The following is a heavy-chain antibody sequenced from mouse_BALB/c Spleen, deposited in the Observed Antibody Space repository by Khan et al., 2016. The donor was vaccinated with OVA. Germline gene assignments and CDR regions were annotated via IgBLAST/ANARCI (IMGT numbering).Heavy chain of an antibody. Sequence: QVQLKESGAELVKAGASVKMSCKASGYTFTSYWMHWVKQRLGQGLEWFAETNPTNGRTYYNEKFKSKATLTVDKSSSTAYMLLSGPTFADSAVYYCARIKKIVATYFDDWGQGTTLTVSS. CDR3: ARIKKIVATYFDD. J-gene: IGHJ2*01. V-gene: IGHV1S81*02. CDR1: GYTFTSYW. D-gene: IGHD1-1*01. CDR2: TNPTNGRT.